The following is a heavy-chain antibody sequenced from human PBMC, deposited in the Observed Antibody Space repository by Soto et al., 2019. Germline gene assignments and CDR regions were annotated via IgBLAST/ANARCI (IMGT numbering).Heavy chain of an antibody. V-gene: IGHV4-39*01. CDR1: GGSISSSIYY. Sequence: TSETLSLTCTVSGGSISSSIYYWGWIRQPPGKGLEWIGNIYYSGSTYYNPSLKSRVTISVDTSKNQFSLKLSSVTAADTAVYYCASLQWLVPYFDYWGQGTLVTVSS. J-gene: IGHJ4*02. CDR2: IYYSGST. CDR3: ASLQWLVPYFDY. D-gene: IGHD6-19*01.